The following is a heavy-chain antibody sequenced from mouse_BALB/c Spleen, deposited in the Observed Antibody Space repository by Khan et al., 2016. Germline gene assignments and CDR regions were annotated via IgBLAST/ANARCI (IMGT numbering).Heavy chain of an antibody. J-gene: IGHJ2*01. Sequence: QVQLQQSGAELVRSGASVKMSCTASGYTFTIYTMHWVKQRPGQGLEWIGYINPSSGYTNYNQKFKDKATLTADKSSSTAYMQLSSLTSEDSAGYACASTRGLWGNYLVDNGGQGTTLTVSS. CDR2: INPSSGYT. D-gene: IGHD2-1*01. V-gene: IGHV1-4*01. CDR1: GYTFTIYT. CDR3: ASTRGLWGNYLVDN.